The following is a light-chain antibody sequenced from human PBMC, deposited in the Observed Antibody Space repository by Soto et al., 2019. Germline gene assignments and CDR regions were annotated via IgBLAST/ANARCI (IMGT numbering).Light chain of an antibody. CDR1: SSDVGNYNL. CDR3: CSYADSSTYV. V-gene: IGLV2-23*01. J-gene: IGLJ1*01. Sequence: QSGLTEPAAVSGSPGQSITISCTGTSSDVGNYNLVSWYQQHPGKAPKLIIYEDTKRPSGVSNRFSGSKSGNTASLTISGLQAEDEADYYCCSYADSSTYVFGTGTKVTVL. CDR2: EDT.